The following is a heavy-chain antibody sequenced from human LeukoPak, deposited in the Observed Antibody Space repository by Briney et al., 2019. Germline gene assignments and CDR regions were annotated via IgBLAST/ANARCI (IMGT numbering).Heavy chain of an antibody. CDR2: ISDSGGST. CDR3: ARALTTVGAFDY. Sequence: RTGGSLRLSCAASGFTFSSYAMSWVRQAPGKGLEWVSGISDSGGSTYYTDAVKGRFTISRDNSKNTLYLQMNSLRAEDTAVYYCARALTTVGAFDYWGQGTLVTVSS. CDR1: GFTFSSYA. D-gene: IGHD1-26*01. V-gene: IGHV3-23*01. J-gene: IGHJ4*02.